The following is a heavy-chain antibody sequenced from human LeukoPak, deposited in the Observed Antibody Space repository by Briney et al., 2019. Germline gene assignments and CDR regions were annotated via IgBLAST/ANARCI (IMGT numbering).Heavy chain of an antibody. CDR2: TNPGDSNA. CDR3: ARLKGDFWGGHFYYYYVMDV. V-gene: IGHV5-51*01. J-gene: IGHJ6*02. CDR1: GYSFTNYW. Sequence: GESLKISCKASGYSFTNYWIGWVRQMSGKGLEWMGITNPGDSNARYSPSLQGQVNISADKSINTAYLQWSSLQASDTAVYYCARLKGDFWGGHFYYYYVMDVWGQGTTVTVSS. D-gene: IGHD3-3*01.